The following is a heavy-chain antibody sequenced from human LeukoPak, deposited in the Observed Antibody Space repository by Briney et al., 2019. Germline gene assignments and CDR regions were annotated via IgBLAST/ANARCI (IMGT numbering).Heavy chain of an antibody. J-gene: IGHJ6*03. V-gene: IGHV1-69*05. Sequence: GSSVNVSCKASGGTFGSYSISWVRQAPGQGLEWMGGIIPIFGTTHFAQKFQGRVAITTDESTSTAYMKLTSLRSEDTAVYYCARVPKVPTRHYYYYMDVWGKGTTVTVSS. CDR2: IIPIFGTT. CDR3: ARVPKVPTRHYYYYMDV. D-gene: IGHD2-2*01. CDR1: GGTFGSYS.